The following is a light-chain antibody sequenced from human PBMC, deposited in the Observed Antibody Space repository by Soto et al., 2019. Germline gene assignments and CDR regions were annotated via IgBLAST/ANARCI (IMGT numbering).Light chain of an antibody. Sequence: DIQMTQSPSSLSAFVGDSVTITCHASQRISTVLNWYHQKPGKAPKLLIYSTSYLHSGVPLNFSGSGSVTDFTLSIVTLQPEDFGTYFCQQSYRWPLTFVGCTNVHIK. J-gene: IGKJ4*01. CDR3: QQSYRWPLT. CDR1: QRISTV. V-gene: IGKV1-39*01. CDR2: STS.